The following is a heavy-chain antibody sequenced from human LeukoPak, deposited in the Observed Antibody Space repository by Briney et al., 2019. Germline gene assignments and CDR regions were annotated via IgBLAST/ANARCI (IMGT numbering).Heavy chain of an antibody. Sequence: PGGSLRLSCAASGFTFSSYAMSWVRQAPGKGLEWVAHIKEDGGEKHYVAPVKGRFTISRDNAKHSLYLQMNSLRAEDTAMYYCVRDRGYCSGGTCYALWDYWGQGTLVTVSS. V-gene: IGHV3-7*01. CDR1: GFTFSSYA. D-gene: IGHD2-15*01. CDR2: IKEDGGEK. J-gene: IGHJ4*02. CDR3: VRDRGYCSGGTCYALWDY.